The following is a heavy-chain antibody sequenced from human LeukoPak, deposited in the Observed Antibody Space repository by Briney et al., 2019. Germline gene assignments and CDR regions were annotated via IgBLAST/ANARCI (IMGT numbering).Heavy chain of an antibody. CDR1: GGTFISYA. J-gene: IGHJ4*02. CDR2: IIPIFGTA. Sequence: SVNVSCKASGGTFISYAISWVRQAPGQGLEWMGGIIPIFGTANYAQKFQGRVTITADESTSTAYMELSSLRSEDTAVYYCARGSLGYSSGLFDYWGQGTLVTVSS. CDR3: ARGSLGYSSGLFDY. V-gene: IGHV1-69*13. D-gene: IGHD5-18*01.